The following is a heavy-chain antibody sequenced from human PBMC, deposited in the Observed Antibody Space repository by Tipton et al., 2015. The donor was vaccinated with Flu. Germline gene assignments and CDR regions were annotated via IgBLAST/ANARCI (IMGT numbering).Heavy chain of an antibody. CDR1: GDSISIGTYY. J-gene: IGHJ4*02. CDR2: GHHSERT. CDR3: ARVEGAFEAGDCVSSNCWIDS. Sequence: TLSLTCPVSGDSISIGTYYWAWIRQPPGKGLEWIASGHHSERTYYNPSLESRVTISVDTSKSQFSLKLRSVTAADTAIYYCARVEGAFEAGDCVSSNCWIDSWGQGTLVTVSP. V-gene: IGHV4-39*01. D-gene: IGHD2-2*01.